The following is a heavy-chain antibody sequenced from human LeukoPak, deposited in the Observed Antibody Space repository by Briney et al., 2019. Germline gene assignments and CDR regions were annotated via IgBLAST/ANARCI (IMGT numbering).Heavy chain of an antibody. CDR1: GYTFSDYD. D-gene: IGHD2-21*01. CDR3: ARVVMKAFYYYYMDV. V-gene: IGHV1-8*01. Sequence: ASVKVSCKASGYTFSDYDVNWVRQAPGQGLEWVGWMSPTSGDTGYAQKFQGRVTMTRSMSRNTAYMELSRLRSEDTAVYFCARVVMKAFYYYYMDVWGKGTTIIISS. CDR2: MSPTSGDT. J-gene: IGHJ6*03.